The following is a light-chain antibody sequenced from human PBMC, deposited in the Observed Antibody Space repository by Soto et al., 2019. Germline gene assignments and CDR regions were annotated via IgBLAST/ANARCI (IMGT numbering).Light chain of an antibody. Sequence: EIVMTQSPATLSVSPGERATLSCRASQSVSNNLAWYQQKPGQAPRLLIYDASTRATGIPARFSGSGSGTEYTLTISSLQSEDFAVYYCQQYNDWLTFGGGTKVEIK. J-gene: IGKJ4*01. CDR1: QSVSNN. V-gene: IGKV3-15*01. CDR3: QQYNDWLT. CDR2: DAS.